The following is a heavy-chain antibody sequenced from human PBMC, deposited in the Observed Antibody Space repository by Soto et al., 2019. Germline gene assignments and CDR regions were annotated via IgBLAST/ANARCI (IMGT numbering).Heavy chain of an antibody. J-gene: IGHJ1*01. CDR1: GFTFSSYA. D-gene: IGHD3-22*01. CDR2: ISYDGSNK. CDR3: ARIRSGADSSGYYEYFQH. Sequence: PGGSLRLSCAASGFTFSSYAMHWVRQAPGKGLEWVAVISYDGSNKYYADSVKGRFTISRDNSKNTLYLQMNSLRAEDTAVYYCARIRSGADSSGYYEYFQHWGQGTLVTVSS. V-gene: IGHV3-30-3*01.